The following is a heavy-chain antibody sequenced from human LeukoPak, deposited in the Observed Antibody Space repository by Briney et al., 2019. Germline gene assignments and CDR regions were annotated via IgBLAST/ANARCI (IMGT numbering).Heavy chain of an antibody. Sequence: SETLSLTCTISGGSISSYYWSWIRQPAGKGLELIGRIYSSGSTNYNPSLKSRVTISVDTSQNQFYLKVSSVTAADTAVYSCARGYNWASPTRNFYYMDVWGKGTTVTVSS. CDR1: GGSISSYY. CDR3: ARGYNWASPTRNFYYMDV. CDR2: IYSSGST. J-gene: IGHJ6*03. D-gene: IGHD1-20*01. V-gene: IGHV4-4*07.